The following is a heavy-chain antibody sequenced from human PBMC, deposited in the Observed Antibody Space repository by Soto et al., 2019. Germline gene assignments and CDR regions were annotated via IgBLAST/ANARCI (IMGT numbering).Heavy chain of an antibody. J-gene: IGHJ4*02. CDR2: ISSSSSTI. CDR3: ARDPTSGYSSSWYVL. D-gene: IGHD6-13*01. V-gene: IGHV3-48*02. CDR1: GFTLSSYS. Sequence: EVQLVESGGGLVQPGGSLRLSCAASGFTLSSYSMNWVRQAPGKGLEWVSYISSSSSTIYYADSVKGRFTISRDNAKNSLYLQMNSLRDEDTAVYYCARDPTSGYSSSWYVLWGQGTLVTVSS.